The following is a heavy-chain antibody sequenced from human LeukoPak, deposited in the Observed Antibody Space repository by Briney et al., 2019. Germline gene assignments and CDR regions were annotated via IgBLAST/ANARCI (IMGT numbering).Heavy chain of an antibody. V-gene: IGHV3-15*01. CDR3: TTGVGPDSSGYYGGDAFDI. D-gene: IGHD3-22*01. Sequence: PGGSLRLSCAASGFTFSNAWMSWVRQAPGKGLEWVGRIKSKTDGGTTDCAAPVKGRFTISRDDSKNTLYLQMNSLKTEDTAVYYCTTGVGPDSSGYYGGDAFDIWGQGTMVTVSS. CDR2: IKSKTDGGTT. J-gene: IGHJ3*02. CDR1: GFTFSNAW.